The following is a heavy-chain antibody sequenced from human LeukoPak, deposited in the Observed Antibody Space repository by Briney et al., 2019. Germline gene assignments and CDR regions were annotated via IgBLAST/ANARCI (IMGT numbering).Heavy chain of an antibody. CDR2: ISGTGGSA. Sequence: GPSLRLSCATSGFTFSHYAFHWVRQAPGKGLEWVSTISGTGGSANYADSVKGRFTFSRDNSKDTLYLQMNGLRAEDTAVYYCAKDQGGRYYDILAGYYPENFFDYWGQGTLVTVSS. CDR1: GFTFSHYA. D-gene: IGHD3-9*01. V-gene: IGHV3-23*01. J-gene: IGHJ4*02. CDR3: AKDQGGRYYDILAGYYPENFFDY.